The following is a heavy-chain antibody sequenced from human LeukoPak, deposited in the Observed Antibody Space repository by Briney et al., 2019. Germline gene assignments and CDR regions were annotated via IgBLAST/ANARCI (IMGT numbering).Heavy chain of an antibody. CDR2: IYTSGST. J-gene: IGHJ4*02. D-gene: IGHD6-13*01. Sequence: SETLSLTCAVSGGSIINGGYYWSWIRQPAGTGLEWIGRIYTSGSTNYNPSLKSRVTISVDTSKNQFSLKLSSVTAADTAVYYCAREDSSSWYLFDYWGQGTLVTVSS. CDR3: AREDSSSWYLFDY. CDR1: GGSIINGGYY. V-gene: IGHV4-61*02.